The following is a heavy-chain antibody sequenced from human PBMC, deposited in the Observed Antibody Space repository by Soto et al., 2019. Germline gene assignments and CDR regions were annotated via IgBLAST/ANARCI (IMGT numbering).Heavy chain of an antibody. CDR1: GGSVSSGSYH. CDR2: IYYSGST. CDR3: ARGGDC. D-gene: IGHD3-16*01. V-gene: IGHV4-61*01. J-gene: IGHJ4*02. Sequence: QVQLQESGPGLVKPSETLSLTCTVSGGSVSSGSYHWSWIRQPPGKGLEWIGYIYYSGSTNYNPSLKSRVTISVDKSKNQFSLKLSSGTAADTAVYYCARGGDCWGQVTLVTLSS.